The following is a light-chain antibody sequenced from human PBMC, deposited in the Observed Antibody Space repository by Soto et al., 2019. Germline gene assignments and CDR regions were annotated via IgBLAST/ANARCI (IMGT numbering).Light chain of an antibody. J-gene: IGLJ2*01. Sequence: QSALTQPPPASGSPGQSVTFSCSGTSSDVGAYNYVSWYQQHPGKAPKLMIYEVSKRPSGVPDRFSGSKSGNTASLTVSGLQAEDEADYYCCAYTGNNNFVVFGGGTKVTVL. CDR3: CAYTGNNNFVV. CDR1: SSDVGAYNY. V-gene: IGLV2-8*01. CDR2: EVS.